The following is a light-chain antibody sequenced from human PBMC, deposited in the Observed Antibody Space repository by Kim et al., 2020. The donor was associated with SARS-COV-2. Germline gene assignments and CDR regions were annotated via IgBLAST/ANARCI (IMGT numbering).Light chain of an antibody. V-gene: IGLV3-19*01. Sequence: ALGQTVGITCQGDSLRSYDASWYQQKPGQAPVLVIYGKNNRPSGIPDRFSGSSSGFTASLTITGAQAEDEADYYCNSRDTSGNHVVFGGGTQLTVL. CDR1: SLRSYD. CDR3: NSRDTSGNHVV. J-gene: IGLJ2*01. CDR2: GKN.